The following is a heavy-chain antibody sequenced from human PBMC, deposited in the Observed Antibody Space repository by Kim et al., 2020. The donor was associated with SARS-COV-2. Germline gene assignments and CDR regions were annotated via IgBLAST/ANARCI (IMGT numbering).Heavy chain of an antibody. V-gene: IGHV4-34*01. CDR2: INHSGST. J-gene: IGHJ5*02. CDR3: ARVYGSGSYYIFNWFDP. CDR1: GGSFSGYY. Sequence: SETLSLTCAVYGGSFSGYYWSWIRQPPGKGLEWIGEINHSGSTNYNPSLKSRVTISVDTSKNQFSLKLSSVTAADTAVYYCARVYGSGSYYIFNWFDPWGQGTLVTVSS. D-gene: IGHD3-10*01.